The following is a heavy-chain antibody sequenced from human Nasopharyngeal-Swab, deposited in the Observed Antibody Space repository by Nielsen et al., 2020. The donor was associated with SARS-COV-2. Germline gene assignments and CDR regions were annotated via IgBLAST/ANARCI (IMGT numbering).Heavy chain of an antibody. D-gene: IGHD6-13*01. CDR3: ARDLDSSSWLDY. V-gene: IGHV1-8*01. J-gene: IGHJ4*02. Sequence: ASVKVSCKASGYTFTSYDINWVRQATGQGLEWMGWMNPNSGNTGYAQKFQGRVTMTRNTSISTAYMELSSLRSEDTAVYYCARDLDSSSWLDYWGQGTLVTVSS. CDR2: MNPNSGNT. CDR1: GYTFTSYD.